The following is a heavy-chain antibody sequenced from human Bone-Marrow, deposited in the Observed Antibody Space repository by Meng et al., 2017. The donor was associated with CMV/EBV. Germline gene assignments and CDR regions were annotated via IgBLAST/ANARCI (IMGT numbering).Heavy chain of an antibody. D-gene: IGHD3-3*01. J-gene: IGHJ6*02. CDR3: ARDRNEIGWRASYYYGMDV. V-gene: IGHV4-61*01. CDR2: IYYSGST. Sequence: SETLSLTCTVSGGSVSSGSYYWSWIRQPPGKGLEWIGYIYYSGSTNYNPSLKSRVTISVDTSKNQFSLKLSSVTAADTAVYYCARDRNEIGWRASYYYGMDVWGQGTTVTVSS. CDR1: GGSVSSGSYY.